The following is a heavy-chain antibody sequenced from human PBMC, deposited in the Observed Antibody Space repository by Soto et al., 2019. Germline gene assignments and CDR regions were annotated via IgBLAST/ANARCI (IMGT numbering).Heavy chain of an antibody. CDR3: ARDLAPFGGVPSWFDY. J-gene: IGHJ5*01. CDR1: GYTFVSYG. CDR2: ISTYNGNT. V-gene: IGHV1-18*04. D-gene: IGHD3-3*01. Sequence: QVHLLQSGAEVEKPGASVKVSCKASGYTFVSYGITWVRQAPGQGLEWMGWISTYNGNTHYGEKVQGRVIMTADTSTSTVYLEFSSLISDDTAVYYCARDLAPFGGVPSWFDYWGQGSLVIVSS.